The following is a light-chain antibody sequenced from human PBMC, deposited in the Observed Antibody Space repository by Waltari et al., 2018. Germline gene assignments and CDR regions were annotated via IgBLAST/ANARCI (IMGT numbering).Light chain of an antibody. CDR3: MQATHWLWT. CDR1: QSLVHSNGNTY. CDR2: KAS. V-gene: IGKV2-30*02. J-gene: IGKJ1*01. Sequence: DVVMTQSPLSLPVTLGQPASISCRSRQSLVHSNGNTYVNWFHQRPGQSPRRLSYKASNRDSGVPDRFIGSVSGTDFTLKISRVEADDVGVYYCMQATHWLWTFGQGTTVEIK.